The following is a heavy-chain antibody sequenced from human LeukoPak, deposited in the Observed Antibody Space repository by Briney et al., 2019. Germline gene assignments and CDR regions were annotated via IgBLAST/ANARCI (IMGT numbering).Heavy chain of an antibody. CDR2: IKQDGSEI. CDR1: GFSFSSFW. D-gene: IGHD2-15*01. CDR3: ARSLGYCSGGSCYPFDC. V-gene: IGHV3-7*04. J-gene: IGHJ4*02. Sequence: PGGSLRLSCAASGFSFSSFWMTWVPQTPGRGLEWVANIKQDGSEIYYVDSLKGRFIISRDNAKSSLYLQMNSLRAEDTAVYYCARSLGYCSGGSCYPFDCWGQGTLVTVSS.